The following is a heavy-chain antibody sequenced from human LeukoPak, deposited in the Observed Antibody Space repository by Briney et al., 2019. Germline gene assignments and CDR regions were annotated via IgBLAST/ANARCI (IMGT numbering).Heavy chain of an antibody. V-gene: IGHV3-30*18. J-gene: IGHJ4*02. CDR1: GFTFSSYG. CDR3: AKDSVGSLIFDY. CDR2: ISFDGGNK. Sequence: GRSLRLSCAASGFTFSSYGMHWVRQAPGKGLEWVAVISFDGGNKYYADSVKGRFTISRDNSKNTLYLQMNSLRAEDTAVYYCAKDSVGSLIFDYWGQGTLVTVSS. D-gene: IGHD1-26*01.